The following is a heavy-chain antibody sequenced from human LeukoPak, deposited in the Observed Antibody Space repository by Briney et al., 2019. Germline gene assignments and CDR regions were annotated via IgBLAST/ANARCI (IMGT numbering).Heavy chain of an antibody. D-gene: IGHD1-14*01. CDR2: ISYSGST. V-gene: IGHV4-59*03. CDR3: AEGYNPYYFDY. CDR1: RDSISDYC. J-gene: IGHJ4*02. Sequence: SSETLSLTCTVSRDSISDYCWSWIRQPPGKGLEWIGYISYSGSTNYNPSLKTRVTISIDTSKNQFSLKLSSVTAADTAVYYCAEGYNPYYFDYWGQGALVTVSS.